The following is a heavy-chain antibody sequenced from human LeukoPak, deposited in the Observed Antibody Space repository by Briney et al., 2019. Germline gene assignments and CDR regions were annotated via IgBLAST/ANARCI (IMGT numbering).Heavy chain of an antibody. D-gene: IGHD5-18*01. Sequence: SETLSLTCTVSGGSISSYYWTWIRQSPGKGLDWIGYIYTSGSTNYNPSLKSRVTISVDTSKIQFSLKLSSVTAADTAVYYCARLGLGTAMASYSYYMDVWGKGTTVSASS. CDR2: IYTSGST. CDR3: ARLGLGTAMASYSYYMDV. J-gene: IGHJ6*03. V-gene: IGHV4-4*09. CDR1: GGSISSYY.